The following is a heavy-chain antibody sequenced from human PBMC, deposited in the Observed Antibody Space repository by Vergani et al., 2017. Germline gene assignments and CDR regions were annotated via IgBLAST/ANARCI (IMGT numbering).Heavy chain of an antibody. CDR1: GSTVSGNY. Sequence: ELQLVESGGGLVQPGGSLRLSCAASGSTVSGNYMTWVRQAPGKGLEWVSHLYSGDETYYEDAVRGRVTISRDTSKNTLHLQINNIRVEDTAVYYCARGNYYGSGTYIDPWGQGTLVTVSS. J-gene: IGHJ5*02. CDR2: LYSGDET. D-gene: IGHD3-10*01. V-gene: IGHV3-66*02. CDR3: ARGNYYGSGTYIDP.